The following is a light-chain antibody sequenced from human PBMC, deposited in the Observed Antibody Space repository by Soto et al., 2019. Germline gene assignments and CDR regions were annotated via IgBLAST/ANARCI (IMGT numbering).Light chain of an antibody. Sequence: DIQMTQSPSSLSASVGDRVTITCRASQSISSYLNWYQQKPGKAPKLLIYAASSLQSGVPSRFSGSGSGTDFTLTISSLQPEDFATYSGQQSYSTLHTFGQGTKLEIK. CDR1: QSISSY. J-gene: IGKJ2*01. CDR3: QQSYSTLHT. CDR2: AAS. V-gene: IGKV1-39*01.